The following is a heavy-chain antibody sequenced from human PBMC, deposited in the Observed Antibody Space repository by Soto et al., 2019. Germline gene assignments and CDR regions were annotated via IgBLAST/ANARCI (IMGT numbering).Heavy chain of an antibody. Sequence: GGSLRLSCAASGFTVSSNYMSWVRQAPGKGLEWVSVIYSGGSTYYADSVKGRFTISRDNSKNTLYLQMNSLRAEDTAVYYCARVSYYYDSSEDWEEGHYFDYWGQGTLVTVSS. CDR1: GFTVSSNY. V-gene: IGHV3-66*01. J-gene: IGHJ4*02. D-gene: IGHD3-22*01. CDR3: ARVSYYYDSSEDWEEGHYFDY. CDR2: IYSGGST.